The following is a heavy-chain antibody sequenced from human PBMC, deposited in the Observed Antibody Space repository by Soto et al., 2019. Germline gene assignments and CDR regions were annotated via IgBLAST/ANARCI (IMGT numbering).Heavy chain of an antibody. CDR3: ARDPWMVANEKGGMDV. Sequence: QVQLVQSGAEVKKTGSSVKVSCKASGGTFRKYAISWVRQAPGQGLEWVGGIAPIVDMADYARKFQGRVTISADKSTNTVYMELSNLRSEDTAVYYCARDPWMVANEKGGMDVWGQGTTVSVSS. V-gene: IGHV1-69*17. D-gene: IGHD2-15*01. J-gene: IGHJ6*02. CDR2: IAPIVDMA. CDR1: GGTFRKYA.